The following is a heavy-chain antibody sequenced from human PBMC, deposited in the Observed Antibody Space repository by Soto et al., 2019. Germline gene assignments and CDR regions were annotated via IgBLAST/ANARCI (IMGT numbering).Heavy chain of an antibody. J-gene: IGHJ4*02. Sequence: SETLSLTCTVSGGSISSYYWSWIRQPPGKGLEWIGYIYYSGSTNYNPSLKSRVTISVDTSKNQFSLKLSSVTAADTAVYYCARDRGAVTGDYFDYWGQGTLVTVSS. D-gene: IGHD6-19*01. CDR1: GGSISSYY. V-gene: IGHV4-59*12. CDR3: ARDRGAVTGDYFDY. CDR2: IYYSGST.